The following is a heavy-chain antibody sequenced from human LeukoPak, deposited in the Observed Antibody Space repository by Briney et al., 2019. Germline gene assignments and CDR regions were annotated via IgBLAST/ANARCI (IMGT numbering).Heavy chain of an antibody. V-gene: IGHV3-48*02. CDR3: ARDVGYCSGGSCYRCFAS. CDR1: GFTFSSYG. J-gene: IGHJ5*01. D-gene: IGHD2-15*01. Sequence: GGSLRLSCAASGFTFSSYGISWVRQAPGKGLEWVSYISTGSAVIYYADSVKGRFTISRDDASNSVSLQMNSLRDDDTAVYYCARDVGYCSGGSCYRCFASWGQGTLVTVSS. CDR2: ISTGSAVI.